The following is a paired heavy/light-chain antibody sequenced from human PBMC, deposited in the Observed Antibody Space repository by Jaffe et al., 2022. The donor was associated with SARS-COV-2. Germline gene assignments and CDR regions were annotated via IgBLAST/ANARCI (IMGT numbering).Light chain of an antibody. V-gene: IGKV1-9*01. CDR1: QGIRSY. Sequence: DIQLTQSPSFLSASVGDRVTITCRASQGIRSYLAWYQQKPGKAPKVLIYAASTLQSGVPSRFSGSESGTEFTLTISSLQPEDFATYYCQQLNSYPITFGQGTRLEIK. J-gene: IGKJ5*01. CDR3: QQLNSYPIT. CDR2: AAS.
Heavy chain of an antibody. CDR3: ATYCSGSPCYTFDY. CDR2: MNQGGSQK. V-gene: IGHV3-7*01. CDR1: GFTFTNYW. Sequence: EVQLVESGGGLVQPGESLRLSCAASGFTFTNYWMAWVRQAPGRGLEWVTNMNQGGSQKYYVDSVRGRFTISRDNAKNSLYLQMNSLRAEDTAVYYCATYCSGSPCYTFDYWGQGTLVTVSS. J-gene: IGHJ4*02. D-gene: IGHD2-15*01.